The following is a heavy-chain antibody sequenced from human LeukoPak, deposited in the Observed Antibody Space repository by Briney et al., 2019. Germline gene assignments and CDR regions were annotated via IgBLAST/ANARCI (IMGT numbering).Heavy chain of an antibody. CDR1: GFTFSDYY. CDR2: ISSSGVTI. V-gene: IGHV3-11*04. J-gene: IGHJ6*03. CDR3: ARDREMATIDYYYYYMDV. Sequence: GGSLRLSCAASGFTFSDYYMSWIRQAPGKGLEWVSYISSSGVTIYYADSVKGRFTISRDNAKNSLYLQMNSLRAEDTAVYYCARDREMATIDYYYYYMDVWGKGTTVTVSS. D-gene: IGHD5-24*01.